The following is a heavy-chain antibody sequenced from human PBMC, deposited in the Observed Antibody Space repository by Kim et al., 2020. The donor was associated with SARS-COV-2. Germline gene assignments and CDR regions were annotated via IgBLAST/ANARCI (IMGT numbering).Heavy chain of an antibody. CDR3: ARQKRGGMVVAAPQHFAY. J-gene: IGHJ4*02. D-gene: IGHD2-15*01. CDR2: IFYSGST. Sequence: SETLSLTCTVSGGSISSSYYYWGWIRQPPGKGLEWIGSIFYSGSTYYNPSLKSRVTISVDTSKNQFSLKLSSVTAAVTAVYYCARQKRGGMVVAAPQHFAYWGQGTLVTVSS. CDR1: GGSISSSYYY. V-gene: IGHV4-39*01.